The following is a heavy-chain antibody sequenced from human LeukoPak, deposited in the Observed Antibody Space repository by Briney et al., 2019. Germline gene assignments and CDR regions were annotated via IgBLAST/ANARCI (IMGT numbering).Heavy chain of an antibody. CDR3: AIDGRHRNYYFNY. V-gene: IGHV1-46*01. Sequence: SVKLLYNSCGYLFPSRYMHCVRHAPGQGLEWMGMISPSCGSTSYTQKFQGRVTTTTDTSTTTRTGYVGSNIRRSDDASPCFGAIDGRHRNYYFNYWGQGTLVTVSS. J-gene: IGHJ4*02. D-gene: IGHD1-1*01. CDR1: GYLFPSRY. CDR2: ISPSCGST.